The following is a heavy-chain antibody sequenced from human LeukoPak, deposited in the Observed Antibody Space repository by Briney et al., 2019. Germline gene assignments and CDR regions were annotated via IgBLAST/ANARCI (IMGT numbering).Heavy chain of an antibody. CDR1: GGSISSYY. V-gene: IGHV4-59*08. J-gene: IGHJ6*02. CDR2: IYYSGST. D-gene: IGHD1-26*01. CDR3: ARHSPSGYYYYGMDV. Sequence: KPSETLSLTCTVSGGSISSYYWSWIRQPPGKGLEWIGYIYYSGSTSYNPSLKSRVTISVDTSKNQFSLKLSSVTAADTAVYYCARHSPSGYYYYGMDVWGQGTTATVSS.